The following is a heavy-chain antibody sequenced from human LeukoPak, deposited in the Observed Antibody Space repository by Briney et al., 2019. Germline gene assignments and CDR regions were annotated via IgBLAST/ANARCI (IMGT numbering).Heavy chain of an antibody. D-gene: IGHD3-3*01. Sequence: ASVKVSCXASGYTFTSYGISWVRQAPGQGLEWMGWISAYNGNTNYAQKLQGRVTMTTDTSTSTAYMELRSLRSDDTAVYYCARDGQTHYDFWSGHHYYMDVWGKGTTVTVSS. V-gene: IGHV1-18*01. CDR2: ISAYNGNT. CDR3: ARDGQTHYDFWSGHHYYMDV. J-gene: IGHJ6*03. CDR1: GYTFTSYG.